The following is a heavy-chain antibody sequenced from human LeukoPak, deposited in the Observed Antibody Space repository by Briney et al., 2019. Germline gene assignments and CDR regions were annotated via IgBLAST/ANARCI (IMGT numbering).Heavy chain of an antibody. V-gene: IGHV3-23*01. Sequence: PGGSLRLSCAASGFTSSSYDMSWVRQARGKGLEWVSAITRRTTYSSHSVTRRFTISRDHSNNTLYLQMNSLRAEDTALYYCAKPTFHYWGQGTLVTLSS. CDR2: ITRRTT. J-gene: IGHJ4*02. CDR3: AKPTFHY. CDR1: GFTSSSYD.